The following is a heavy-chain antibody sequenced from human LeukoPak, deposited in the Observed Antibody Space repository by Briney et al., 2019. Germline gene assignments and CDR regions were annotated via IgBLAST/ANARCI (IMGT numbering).Heavy chain of an antibody. Sequence: ASVKVSCKASGYTFTSYYMHWVRQAPGQGLEWMGIINPSGGGTSYAQKFQGRVTMTRDTSTSTVYMELSSLRSEDTAVYYCARGFVAAAGTPGDWFDPWGQGTLVTVSS. CDR2: INPSGGGT. D-gene: IGHD6-13*01. CDR1: GYTFTSYY. J-gene: IGHJ5*02. V-gene: IGHV1-46*01. CDR3: ARGFVAAAGTPGDWFDP.